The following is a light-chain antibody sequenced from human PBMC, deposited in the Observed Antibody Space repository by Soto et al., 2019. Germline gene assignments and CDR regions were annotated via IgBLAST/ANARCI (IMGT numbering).Light chain of an antibody. Sequence: DIQMTQSPSYLSAYVGDRFAITCRASQNIRRHLNWYQQKPGKAPKXXIYLASSLQRGVPSRFSGSGSGTDFSLTINSLKNEDFATYYCQQGYSITLMFGQGTKVDIK. CDR3: QQGYSITLM. J-gene: IGKJ1*01. V-gene: IGKV1-39*01. CDR2: LAS. CDR1: QNIRRH.